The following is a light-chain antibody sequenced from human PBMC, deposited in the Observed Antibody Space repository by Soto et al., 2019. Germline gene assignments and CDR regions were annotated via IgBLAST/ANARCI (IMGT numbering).Light chain of an antibody. V-gene: IGKV4-1*01. Sequence: DIVMTQSPDSLAVSLGERATINCKSSQSVLYISNNKSYLAWYQQKPGQPPKLLIYWASTRESGVPDRFSGSGSGTDFTLTISSLQAEDVAVYYCQQYYGTPWTFGQGTRVEIK. J-gene: IGKJ1*01. CDR3: QQYYGTPWT. CDR2: WAS. CDR1: QSVLYISNNKSY.